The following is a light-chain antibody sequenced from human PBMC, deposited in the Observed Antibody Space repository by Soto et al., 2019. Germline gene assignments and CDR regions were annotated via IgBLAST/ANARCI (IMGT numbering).Light chain of an antibody. CDR2: GAS. J-gene: IGKJ3*01. Sequence: EIVMTQSPGTLSLSPGETATLSCRASQSVSSNYVAWFHQKPGQAPRLLIYGASSRATGVPDRFSASGSGTDFTLTISRLEPEDFATYYCLQHNSYPLTFGPGTKVDIK. CDR3: LQHNSYPLT. V-gene: IGKV3-20*01. CDR1: QSVSSNY.